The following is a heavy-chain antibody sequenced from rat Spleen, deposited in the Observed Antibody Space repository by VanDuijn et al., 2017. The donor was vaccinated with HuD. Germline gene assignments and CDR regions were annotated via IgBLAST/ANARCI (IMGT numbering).Heavy chain of an antibody. D-gene: IGHD4-2*01. CDR3: ARAPGNGYVMDA. CDR2: MWRSGST. J-gene: IGHJ4*01. Sequence: QVQLMESGPGLVQPSETLSLTCTVSGFSLTNYSVHWVRRPPGKGLEWMGVMWRSGSTEYNSALKSRLSISRDTSNNHIFLKMNSLKSEDTTTYYCARAPGNGYVMDAWGQGASVTVSS. CDR1: GFSLTNYS. V-gene: IGHV2-45*01.